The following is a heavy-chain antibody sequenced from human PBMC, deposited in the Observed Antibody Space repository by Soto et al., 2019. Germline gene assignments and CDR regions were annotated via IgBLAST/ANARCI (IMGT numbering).Heavy chain of an antibody. V-gene: IGHV4-61*01. CDR3: AREAGSEAAAFDI. J-gene: IGHJ3*02. CDR1: GGSVSSGIYY. D-gene: IGHD6-25*01. CDR2: IYYSGST. Sequence: SETLSLTCTVSGGSVSSGIYYWSWIRQPPGKGLEWIGYIYYSGSTNYNPSLKSRVTISVDTSKNQFSLKLSSVTAADTAVYYCAREAGSEAAAFDIWGQGTMVTVSS.